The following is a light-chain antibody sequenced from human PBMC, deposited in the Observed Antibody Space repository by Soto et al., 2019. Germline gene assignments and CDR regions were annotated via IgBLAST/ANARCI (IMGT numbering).Light chain of an antibody. CDR2: AAS. V-gene: IGKV1-39*01. CDR3: QQSYSFWT. CDR1: QSISRY. J-gene: IGKJ1*01. Sequence: DIQMTQSPSSLSASVGDRVTITCRASQSISRYLNWYQHKPGKAPNLLIYAASSLQSGVPSRFSGSGSGTDFTLTISGLQPEDFANYYGQQSYSFWTFGQGTKVEIK.